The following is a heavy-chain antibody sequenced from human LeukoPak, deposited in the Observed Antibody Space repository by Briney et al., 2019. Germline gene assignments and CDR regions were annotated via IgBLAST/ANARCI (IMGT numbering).Heavy chain of an antibody. CDR3: ARDGTLPYYYDSSGYFDY. CDR1: GFTFSSYE. CDR2: ISSSGSTI. J-gene: IGHJ4*02. D-gene: IGHD3-22*01. V-gene: IGHV3-48*03. Sequence: GGSLRLSCAASGFTFSSYEMNWVRQAPGKGLEWVSYISSSGSTIYYADSVKGRFTISRDNAKNSLYLQMNSLRAEDTAVYYCARDGTLPYYYDSSGYFDYWGQGTLVTVPS.